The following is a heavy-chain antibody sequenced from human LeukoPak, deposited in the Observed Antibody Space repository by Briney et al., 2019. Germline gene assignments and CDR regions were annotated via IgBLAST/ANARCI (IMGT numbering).Heavy chain of an antibody. D-gene: IGHD2-2*01. CDR2: MSYDGSKK. CDR3: AKDGPSRQPVVPAAVDY. CDR1: GFTFSNYA. J-gene: IGHJ4*02. Sequence: GRSLRLSCAASGFTFSNYAMQWVRQAPGKGLEWVAIMSYDGSKKYYADSVKGRLIISRDNSKNTLYLQMNSLRAEDTAVYYCAKDGPSRQPVVPAAVDYWGQGTLVTVSS. V-gene: IGHV3-30*18.